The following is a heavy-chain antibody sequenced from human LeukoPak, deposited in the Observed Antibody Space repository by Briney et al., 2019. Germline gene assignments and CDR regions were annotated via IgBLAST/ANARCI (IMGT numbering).Heavy chain of an antibody. CDR1: GFTFSTSW. CDR3: AKGGQQLVPHDAFDI. CDR2: IQQDGTET. V-gene: IGHV3-7*03. J-gene: IGHJ3*02. Sequence: GGSLRLSCAASGFTFSTSWMSWVRQAPGKGLEWVANIQQDGTETYYVDSVKGRFTISRDNAKNTLYLQMNSLRAEDTAVYYCAKGGQQLVPHDAFDIWGQGTMVTVSS. D-gene: IGHD6-13*01.